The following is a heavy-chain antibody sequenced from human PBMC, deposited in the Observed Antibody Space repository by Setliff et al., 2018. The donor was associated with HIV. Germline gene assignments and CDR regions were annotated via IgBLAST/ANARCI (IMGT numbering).Heavy chain of an antibody. CDR3: AIIAVAGTLGY. D-gene: IGHD6-19*01. J-gene: IGHJ4*02. CDR2: ISGSGGST. CDR1: GFTVSSNY. Sequence: PGGSLRLSCAASGFTVSSNYMSWVRQAPGKGLEWVSAISGSGGSTYYADSVKGRFTISRDNSKNTLYLQMKRLRAEDTAVYYCAIIAVAGTLGYWGQGTLVTVSS. V-gene: IGHV3-23*01.